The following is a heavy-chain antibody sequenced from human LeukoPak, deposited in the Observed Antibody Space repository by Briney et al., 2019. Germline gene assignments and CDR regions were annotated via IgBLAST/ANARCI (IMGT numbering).Heavy chain of an antibody. J-gene: IGHJ6*03. CDR3: ARLYGGIAGYYYYYMDV. Sequence: SETLSLTCTVSGGSISSYYWSWIRQPPGKGLEWIGYIYTSGSTNYNPSLKSRVTISVDTSKNQFSLKLSSVTAADTAVYYCARLYGGIAGYYYYYMDVWGKGTTVTVSS. D-gene: IGHD4-23*01. CDR2: IYTSGST. CDR1: GGSISSYY. V-gene: IGHV4-4*09.